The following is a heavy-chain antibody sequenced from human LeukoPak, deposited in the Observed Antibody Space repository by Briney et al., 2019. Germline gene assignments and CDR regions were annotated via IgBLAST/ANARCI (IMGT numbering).Heavy chain of an antibody. D-gene: IGHD1-14*01. CDR1: GYTFTSYD. CDR2: MNPNSGNT. Sequence: ASVKVSCKASGYTFTSYDINWVRQATGQGLEWMGWMNPNSGNTGYAQKFQGRVTMTRNTSISTAYMELSSLRSEDTAVYYCARANRYRHSPTYYYYYYYMDVWGKGTTVTVSS. CDR3: ARANRYRHSPTYYYYYYYMDV. J-gene: IGHJ6*03. V-gene: IGHV1-8*01.